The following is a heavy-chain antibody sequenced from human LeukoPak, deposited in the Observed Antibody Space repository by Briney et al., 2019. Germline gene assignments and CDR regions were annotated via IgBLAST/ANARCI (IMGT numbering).Heavy chain of an antibody. D-gene: IGHD3-10*01. J-gene: IGHJ4*02. V-gene: IGHV4-59*01. CDR2: IYYSGST. CDR1: GGSISSYY. CDR3: ARWAAGGFDH. Sequence: SETLSLTCTVSGGSISSYYWSWIRQPPGKGLEWIGYIYYSGSTNYNPSLKSRVTISVDTSKNQFSLKLSSVTAADTAVYYCARWAAGGFDHWGQGTLVTASS.